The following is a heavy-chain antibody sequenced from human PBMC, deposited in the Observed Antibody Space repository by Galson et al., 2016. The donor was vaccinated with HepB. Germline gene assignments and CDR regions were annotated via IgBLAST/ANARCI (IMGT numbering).Heavy chain of an antibody. J-gene: IGHJ4*02. V-gene: IGHV3-23*01. CDR1: GFAFRTYS. D-gene: IGHD3-22*01. CDR2: ITGTDYYT. Sequence: SLRLSCAASGFAFRTYSMNWVRQTPGKGLGWVASITGTDYYTYYADSVKGRFTISRDNSKNTLFLQMNSLRAEDTARYYCAKGAPYYYDSSGYYGPGDFWGQGTQVTVSS. CDR3: AKGAPYYYDSSGYYGPGDF.